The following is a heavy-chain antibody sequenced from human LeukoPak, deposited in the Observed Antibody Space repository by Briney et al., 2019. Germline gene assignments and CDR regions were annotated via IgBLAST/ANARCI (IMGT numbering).Heavy chain of an antibody. CDR3: ATDQRYAFDY. CDR1: GFSFRDYP. J-gene: IGHJ4*02. Sequence: RGSLRLSCATSGFSFRDYPMNWVRQAPGKGLEWVSNIRTSSEGANLAFYADSVKGRVTFSRDDAKNTLYLHMHSLRDDDTAVYYCATDQRYAFDYWGQGILVTVSS. D-gene: IGHD3-9*01. V-gene: IGHV3-21*05. CDR2: IRTSSEGANLA.